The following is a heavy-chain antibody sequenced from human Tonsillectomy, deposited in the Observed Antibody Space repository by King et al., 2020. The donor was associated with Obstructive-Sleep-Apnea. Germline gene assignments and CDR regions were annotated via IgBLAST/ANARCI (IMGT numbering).Heavy chain of an antibody. D-gene: IGHD3-9*01. Sequence: QLVQSGAEVKKPGASVKVSCKASGYIFTDYYIHWVRQAPGQGLEWMGWINPNSGGTNYAQKFQGRVTMTRDTSISTAYMELSRLKSDDTAVYYCARIPGVARLYFFNYWGQGTLVTVSS. J-gene: IGHJ4*02. V-gene: IGHV1-2*02. CDR1: GYIFTDYY. CDR3: ARIPGVARLYFFNY. CDR2: INPNSGGT.